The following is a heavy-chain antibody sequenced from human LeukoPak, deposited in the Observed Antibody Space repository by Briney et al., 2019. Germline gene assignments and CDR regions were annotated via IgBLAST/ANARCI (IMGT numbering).Heavy chain of an antibody. V-gene: IGHV3-74*01. CDR2: IKSDGST. CDR1: GFTFSSYW. CDR3: ARARSEIGCYYPQCFRH. D-gene: IGHD3-22*01. J-gene: IGHJ1*01. Sequence: GGSLRLSCAASGFTFSSYWMHWVRQAPGKGLVWVSRIKSDGSTNYADSVKGRFTISRDNAKNTLSLQMNSLRAEDTGVYYCARARSEIGCYYPQCFRHWRQGTLVTVSS.